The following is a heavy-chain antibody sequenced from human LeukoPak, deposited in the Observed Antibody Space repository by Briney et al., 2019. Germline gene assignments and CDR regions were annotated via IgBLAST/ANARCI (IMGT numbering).Heavy chain of an antibody. CDR2: ISGSGGST. CDR1: GFTFSSCG. Sequence: GGSLILSCAASGFTFSSCGMHWVRQAPGKGLEWVSAISGSGGSTYYADSVKGRFTISRDNAKNSLYLQMNSLRAEDTAVYYCARDMLGSSWSDIDYWGQGTLVTVSS. D-gene: IGHD6-13*01. V-gene: IGHV3-21*01. J-gene: IGHJ4*02. CDR3: ARDMLGSSWSDIDY.